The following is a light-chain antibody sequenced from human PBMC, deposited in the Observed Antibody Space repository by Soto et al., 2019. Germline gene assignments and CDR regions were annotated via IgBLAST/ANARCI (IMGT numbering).Light chain of an antibody. CDR3: QQSYSASIT. CDR1: QSITTF. CDR2: GAS. J-gene: IGKJ5*01. Sequence: DIQMTQSPSSLSASVGDRVTITCRASQSITTFLSWYHQKPGRAPNLLIYGASSLRSGVPSRFSGSGSGTDFTLTITSLQPEDFGTYYCQQSYSASITFGQETRLDVK. V-gene: IGKV1-39*01.